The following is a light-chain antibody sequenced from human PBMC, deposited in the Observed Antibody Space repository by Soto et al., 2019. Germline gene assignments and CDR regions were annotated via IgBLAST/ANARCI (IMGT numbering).Light chain of an antibody. CDR1: QSVSSDY. J-gene: IGKJ4*01. Sequence: EMVLTQSPGTLSLSPGERATLSCRASQSVSSDYFAWYQQKPGQTPKVLIYRASSRATGIPDRFSGSGSGTDFPLTLSRLVPEDFAVYYCQQYGRSPLTFGGGTKVEIK. CDR2: RAS. V-gene: IGKV3-20*01. CDR3: QQYGRSPLT.